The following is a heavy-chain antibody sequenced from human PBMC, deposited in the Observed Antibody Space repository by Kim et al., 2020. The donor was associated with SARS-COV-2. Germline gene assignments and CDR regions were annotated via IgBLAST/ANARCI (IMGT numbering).Heavy chain of an antibody. Sequence: YHPPSLTGRVTISVDTSNSHFSLRLSSVTAADTAVYYCARLRSGVGWFDPWGQGTLVTVSS. D-gene: IGHD5-12*01. V-gene: IGHV4-39*02. J-gene: IGHJ5*02. CDR3: ARLRSGVGWFDP.